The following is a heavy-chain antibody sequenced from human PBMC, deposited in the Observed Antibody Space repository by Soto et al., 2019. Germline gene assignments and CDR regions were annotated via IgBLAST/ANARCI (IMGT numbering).Heavy chain of an antibody. CDR1: GYSLTSYW. J-gene: IGHJ6*02. D-gene: IGHD5-18*01. V-gene: IGHV5-51*01. CDR2: IYPGDSDT. Sequence: PGESLKISCKGSGYSLTSYWIGWVRQMPGKGLEWMGIIYPGDSDTRYSPSFQGQVTISADKSISTAYLQWSSLKASDTAMYYCATGGYSYGYYYYGMDVWGQGTTVTVSS. CDR3: ATGGYSYGYYYYGMDV.